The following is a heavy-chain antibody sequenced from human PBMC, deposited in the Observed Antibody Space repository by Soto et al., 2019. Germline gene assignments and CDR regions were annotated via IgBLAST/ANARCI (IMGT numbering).Heavy chain of an antibody. Sequence: GGSLRLSCAASVFAFSNYWMHWFRQVPGKGLDWVSRINPDGRVKDYADSVKGRFAISRDNDRNTLYLQLDSLRGEDTAVYHCARESWVPDFWGQGTLVTVSS. CDR3: ARESWVPDF. CDR1: VFAFSNYW. V-gene: IGHV3-74*01. D-gene: IGHD3-10*01. J-gene: IGHJ4*02. CDR2: INPDGRVK.